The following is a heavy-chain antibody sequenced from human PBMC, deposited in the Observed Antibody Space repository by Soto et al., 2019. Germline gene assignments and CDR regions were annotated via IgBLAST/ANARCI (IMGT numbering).Heavy chain of an antibody. Sequence: ASVKVSCKASGYTFTSYDINWVRQATGQGLEWMGWMNPNSGNTGYAQKFQGRVTMTRNTSISTAYMELSSLRSEDTAVYYCARIGAPQTGTPTFYYYYGMDVWGQGTTVTVSS. CDR1: GYTFTSYD. D-gene: IGHD1-1*01. V-gene: IGHV1-8*01. J-gene: IGHJ6*02. CDR3: ARIGAPQTGTPTFYYYYGMDV. CDR2: MNPNSGNT.